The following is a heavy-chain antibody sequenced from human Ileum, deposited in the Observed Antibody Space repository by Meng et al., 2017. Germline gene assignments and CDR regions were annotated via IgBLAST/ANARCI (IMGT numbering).Heavy chain of an antibody. CDR3: AAQHTSSGGGYGWFDP. CDR1: GDSVSRSSYF. Sequence: QLQLQGSGPGLVKPSETLSLTCIVSGDSVSRSSYFWVWMRQPPGKGLEYIGGITYTGNSFFNPSLNPSLKTRLSTSFDTSKNQFSLKVNAVIAADTAVYYCAAQHTSSGGGYGWFDPWGQGILVTVSS. V-gene: IGHV4-39*01. CDR2: ITYTGNS. D-gene: IGHD6-13*01. J-gene: IGHJ5*02.